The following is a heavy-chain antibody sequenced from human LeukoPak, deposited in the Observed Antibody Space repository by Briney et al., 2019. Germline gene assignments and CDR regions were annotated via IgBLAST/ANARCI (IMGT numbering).Heavy chain of an antibody. V-gene: IGHV3-23*01. Sequence: PGGSLRLSCAASGFTFSSFGMSWVRQAPGKGLEWVSAISGSGGTAYYADSVKGRFTISRDNSKNTLYLQMNSLRAEDTAVYYCAKNYGDSIWGQGTMVTVSS. J-gene: IGHJ3*02. D-gene: IGHD4-17*01. CDR2: ISGSGGTA. CDR1: GFTFSSFG. CDR3: AKNYGDSI.